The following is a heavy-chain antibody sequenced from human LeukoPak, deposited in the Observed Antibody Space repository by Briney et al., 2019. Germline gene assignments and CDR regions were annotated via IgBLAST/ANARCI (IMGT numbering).Heavy chain of an antibody. CDR3: ARASIAARTFDY. V-gene: IGHV4-34*01. CDR2: IYHSGST. J-gene: IGHJ4*02. D-gene: IGHD6-6*01. CDR1: GGSFSGYY. Sequence: SETLSLTCAVYGGSFSGYYWSWLRQPPGKGLEWIGSIYHSGSTYYNPSLKSRVTISVDTSKNQFSLKLSSVTAADTVVYYCARASIAARTFDYWGQGTLVTVSS.